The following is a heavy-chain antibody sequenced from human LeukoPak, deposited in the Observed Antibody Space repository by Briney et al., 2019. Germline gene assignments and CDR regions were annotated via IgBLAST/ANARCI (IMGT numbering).Heavy chain of an antibody. J-gene: IGHJ5*02. V-gene: IGHV3-49*04. CDR3: TRDKGGSYPNWFDP. D-gene: IGHD1-26*01. CDR1: GFTFGDYA. CDR2: IRSKAYGGTT. Sequence: GGSLRLSCTASGFTFGDYAMSWVRQAPGKGLEWVGFIRSKAYGGTTEYAASVKGRFTISRDDSKSIAYLQMNSLETEDTAVYYCTRDKGGSYPNWFDPWGQGTLVTVSS.